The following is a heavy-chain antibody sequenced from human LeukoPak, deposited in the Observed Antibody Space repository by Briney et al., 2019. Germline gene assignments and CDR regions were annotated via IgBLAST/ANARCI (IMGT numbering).Heavy chain of an antibody. D-gene: IGHD2-15*01. CDR2: IYTSGST. V-gene: IGHV4-61*02. J-gene: IGHJ5*02. CDR3: AREQKGHCSGGSCYLGVDP. Sequence: SETLSLTCTVSGGSISSGSYYWSWIRQPAGKGLEWIGRIYTSGSTNYNPSLKSRVTISVDTSKNQFSLKLSSVTAADTAVYYCAREQKGHCSGGSCYLGVDPWGQGTLVTVSS. CDR1: GGSISSGSYY.